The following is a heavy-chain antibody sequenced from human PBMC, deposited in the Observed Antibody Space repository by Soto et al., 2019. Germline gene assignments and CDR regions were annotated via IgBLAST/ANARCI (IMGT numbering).Heavy chain of an antibody. CDR3: ARRHLAVAVSPWFDP. D-gene: IGHD6-19*01. CDR1: GLSITDSEMG. J-gene: IGHJ5*02. V-gene: IGHV2-26*01. Sequence: QVTLKESGPVLVKPTETLTLRCTVSGLSITDSEMGVSWIRQPPGQPLEWLAHIDSSGEKSYRTFLKSRLALSKDPSKSQIVITMTNMDPADTATYYCARRHLAVAVSPWFDPWGQGIPVTVSS. CDR2: IDSSGEK.